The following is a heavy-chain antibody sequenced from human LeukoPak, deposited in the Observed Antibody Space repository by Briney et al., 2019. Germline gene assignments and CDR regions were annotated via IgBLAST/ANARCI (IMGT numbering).Heavy chain of an antibody. J-gene: IGHJ4*02. CDR3: ARVGFCSSTSCYPLDY. D-gene: IGHD2-2*01. CDR1: GGSISSGDSS. CDR2: IYYSGST. V-gene: IGHV4-61*08. Sequence: SETLSLTCTVSGGSISSGDSSWSWIRQPPGKGLEWIGYIYYSGSTNYNPSLKSRVTISVDTSKNQFSLKLSSVTAADTAVYYCARVGFCSSTSCYPLDYWGQGTLVTVSS.